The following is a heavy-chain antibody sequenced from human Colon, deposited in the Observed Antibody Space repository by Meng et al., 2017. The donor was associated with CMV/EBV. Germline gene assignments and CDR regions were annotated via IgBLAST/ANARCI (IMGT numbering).Heavy chain of an antibody. CDR1: GIRVTDKW. CDR3: AREFFLDH. V-gene: IGHV3-66*02. Sequence: VSGIRVTDKWRTWSRQAAGMGLEGIAVVESRGSTSYAESVKGRLTLSRDNSKKTLYRQMNSLTDGDTGVYFCAREFFLDHWGQGTLVTVSS. D-gene: IGHD3-10*01. CDR2: VESRGST. J-gene: IGHJ4*02.